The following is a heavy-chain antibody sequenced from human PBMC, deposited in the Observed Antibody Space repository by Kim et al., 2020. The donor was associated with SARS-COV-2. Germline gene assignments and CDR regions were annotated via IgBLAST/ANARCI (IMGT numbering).Heavy chain of an antibody. CDR3: ARDLEGLDY. V-gene: IGHV1-46*01. Sequence: GSTSYAPIFQGRVTMPPDTSTTTVYMELTSLTSDDTSMYYCARDLEGLDYWGQGTLVTVSS. J-gene: IGHJ4*02. D-gene: IGHD3-3*01. CDR2: GST.